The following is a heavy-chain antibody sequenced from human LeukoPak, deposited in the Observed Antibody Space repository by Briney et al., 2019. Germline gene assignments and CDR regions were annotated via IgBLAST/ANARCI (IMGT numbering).Heavy chain of an antibody. D-gene: IGHD3-10*02. CDR1: GFTFNSYS. J-gene: IGHJ4*02. CDR2: ISDDETYK. V-gene: IGHV3-30-3*01. CDR3: TRGMLRQPPDY. Sequence: GRSLRLSCAASGFTFNSYSMHWVRQAPRKGLEWVTAISDDETYKFYADSLKGRFTISRDNPKNTLYLQMNSLRVEDTAIYYCTRGMLRQPPDYWGQGMLVTVSS.